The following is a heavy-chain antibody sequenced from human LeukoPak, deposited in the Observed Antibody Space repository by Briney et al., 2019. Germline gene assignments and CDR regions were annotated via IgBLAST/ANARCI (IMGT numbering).Heavy chain of an antibody. CDR1: GFTFRNYW. CDR2: IKQDESEK. J-gene: IGHJ4*02. CDR3: AGDHYGFSGWVDY. D-gene: IGHD3-10*01. V-gene: IGHV3-7*04. Sequence: GGSLRLSCAASGFTFRNYWMSWVRQAPGKGLEWVANIKQDESEKYYVDSVKGRFTISRDNAKNSLFLQMKSLRAEDTAVYYCAGDHYGFSGWVDYWGQGTLVTVSS.